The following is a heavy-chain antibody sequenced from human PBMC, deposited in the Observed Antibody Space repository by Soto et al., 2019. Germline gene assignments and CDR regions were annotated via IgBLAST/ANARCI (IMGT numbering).Heavy chain of an antibody. V-gene: IGHV3-30-3*01. CDR3: ASGAAFYYDTSRY. CDR1: GFSFSIHA. Sequence: PGGSLRLSCAAPGFSFSIHALHWVRQAPGKGLEWVAVISPGGTNQYYADSVKGRFTISRDTSKSSLYLQMTGLSPEDTAVYYCASGAAFYYDTSRYWGQGTLVTVSS. CDR2: ISPGGTNQ. D-gene: IGHD3-22*01. J-gene: IGHJ4*02.